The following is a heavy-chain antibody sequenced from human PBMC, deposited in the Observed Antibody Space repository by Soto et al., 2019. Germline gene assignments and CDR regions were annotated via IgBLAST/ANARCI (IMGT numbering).Heavy chain of an antibody. V-gene: IGHV3-33*08. CDR1: GFTFSSYG. CDR2: IWYDGSNK. D-gene: IGHD7-27*01. CDR3: ARDPSTGVKPSVVDY. J-gene: IGHJ4*02. Sequence: GGSLRLSCAASGFTFSSYGMHWVRQAPGKGLEWVAVIWYDGSNKYYADSVKGRFTISRDNSKNTLYLQMNSLRAEDTAVYYCARDPSTGVKPSVVDYWGQGTLVTVSS.